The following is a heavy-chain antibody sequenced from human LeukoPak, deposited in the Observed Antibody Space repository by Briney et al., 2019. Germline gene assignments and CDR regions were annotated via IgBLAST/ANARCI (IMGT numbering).Heavy chain of an antibody. Sequence: GGSLRLSCAASGFTVSTNYMTWVRQAPGKGLEWVSVIYSGGSTYYADSAKGRFTISRDNAKNSLYLQMNSLRAEDTAVYYCARDPPYRDTAAAIWGQGTMVTVSS. D-gene: IGHD3-16*02. J-gene: IGHJ3*02. V-gene: IGHV3-53*01. CDR3: ARDPPYRDTAAAI. CDR2: IYSGGST. CDR1: GFTVSTNY.